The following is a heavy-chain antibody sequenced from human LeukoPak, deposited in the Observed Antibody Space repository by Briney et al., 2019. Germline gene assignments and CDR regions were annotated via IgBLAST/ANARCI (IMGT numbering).Heavy chain of an antibody. CDR1: GFTFSAYD. J-gene: IGHJ4*01. D-gene: IGHD2-8*02. Sequence: PGGSLRLSCAASGFTFSAYDMHWVRQAPGKGLECVAVISNDGNDKYYGDSVKGRFSISRDNSKNTLYLQMSSLRTEDTAVYYCARDGGYTGGWTYGAGDYWGQGTLVTVSS. CDR3: ARDGGYTGGWTYGAGDY. V-gene: IGHV3-30*04. CDR2: ISNDGNDK.